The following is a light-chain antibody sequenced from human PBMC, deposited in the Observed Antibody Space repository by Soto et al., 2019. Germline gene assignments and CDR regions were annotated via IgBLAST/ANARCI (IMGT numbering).Light chain of an antibody. CDR2: GYT. CDR3: QSYDSRLTDWV. J-gene: IGLJ3*02. CDR1: SSNIGAGYE. Sequence: QSVLTQPPSVSGAPGQRVTISCTGSSSNIGAGYEVSWYQQLPGTAPKLLISGYTNRPSGVPHRFSGSKSGTSASLTITGLRAEDEADYYCQSYDSRLTDWVFGGGTKVTVL. V-gene: IGLV1-40*01.